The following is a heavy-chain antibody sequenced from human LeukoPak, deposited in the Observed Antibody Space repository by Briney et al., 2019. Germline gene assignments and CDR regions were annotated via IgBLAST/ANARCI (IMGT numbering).Heavy chain of an antibody. CDR2: IKRDGSET. D-gene: IGHD6-19*01. J-gene: IGHJ4*02. CDR1: GFSFSTSW. Sequence: GGSLRPSCGASGFSFSTSWMSWVRQAPGKGLEWVANIKRDGSETYYVDSVKGRFTISRENTKNLLFLQMDSLRAEDTAVYFCVRISTSVAGADYWGQGTLVTVSS. CDR3: VRISTSVAGADY. V-gene: IGHV3-7*01.